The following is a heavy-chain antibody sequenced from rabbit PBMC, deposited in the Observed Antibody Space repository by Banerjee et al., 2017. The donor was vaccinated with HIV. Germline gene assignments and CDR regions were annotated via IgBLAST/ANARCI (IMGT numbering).Heavy chain of an antibody. CDR1: GFSFSSGYY. CDR3: ARGVWGYVNYANAFDL. CDR2: IYTGSSGST. Sequence: QEQLEESGGDLVKPGASLTLTCTASGFSFSSGYYMCWVRQAPGKGLEWIACIYTGSSGSTYYASWAKGRFTISKTSSTTVTLQMTSLTAADTATYFCARGVWGYVNYANAFDLWGPGTLVTVS. D-gene: IGHD3-1*01. J-gene: IGHJ2*01. V-gene: IGHV1S45*01.